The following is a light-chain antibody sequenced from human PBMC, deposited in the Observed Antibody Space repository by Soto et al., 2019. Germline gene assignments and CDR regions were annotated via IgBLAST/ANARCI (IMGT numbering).Light chain of an antibody. CDR2: GAS. V-gene: IGKV3-15*01. CDR1: ESIGIN. J-gene: IGKJ3*01. CDR3: QQYHNWPSFT. Sequence: IVLTQSPATLSVSPGERATLSCTASESIGINVAWYQQKPGQAPRLLMYGASHRAPGCPATFSGSGSGTEFTLIISSLQSEDFAVYYCQQYHNWPSFTFGPGTKVEIK.